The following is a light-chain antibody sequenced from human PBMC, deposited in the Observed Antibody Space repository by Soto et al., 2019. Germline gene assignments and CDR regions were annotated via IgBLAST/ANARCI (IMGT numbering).Light chain of an antibody. J-gene: IGKJ4*01. CDR1: QDIDKY. CDR3: QQYDNLPLT. CDR2: DAS. Sequence: DIQMTQSPSSLSASVGDRVTITCQASQDIDKYLNWYQQKPGKAPKLLIYDASNFATGVPSRFSGNGSGTYFTFSISSLQPEDIATYYCQQYDNLPLTFGGGTKVEIK. V-gene: IGKV1-33*01.